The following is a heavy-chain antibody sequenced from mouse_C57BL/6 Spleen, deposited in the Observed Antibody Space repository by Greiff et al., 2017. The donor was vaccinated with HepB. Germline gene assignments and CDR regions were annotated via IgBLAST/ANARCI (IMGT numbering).Heavy chain of an antibody. J-gene: IGHJ1*03. CDR3: ALFYDYDGSYWYFDV. CDR1: GYAFSSYW. Sequence: VQLQQSGAELVKPGASVKISCKASGYAFSSYWMNWVKQRPGKGLEWIGQIYPGDGDTNYNGKFKGKATLTADKSSSTAYMQLSSLTSEDSAVYFCALFYDYDGSYWYFDVWGTGTTVTVSS. D-gene: IGHD2-4*01. CDR2: IYPGDGDT. V-gene: IGHV1-80*01.